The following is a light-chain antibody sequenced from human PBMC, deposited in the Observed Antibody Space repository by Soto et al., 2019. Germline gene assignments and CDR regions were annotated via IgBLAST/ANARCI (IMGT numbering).Light chain of an antibody. V-gene: IGKV1-27*01. CDR2: AAS. Sequence: DIQMTQSPSSLSASVGDRVTITCRASQGISTYLAWYQQKPGKDPKLLIYAASTLQSGVQSRFSGSGSGTDFTLTISSLQPEDVATYYFQKYNSVPLTFGGGNKVEIK. J-gene: IGKJ4*01. CDR3: QKYNSVPLT. CDR1: QGISTY.